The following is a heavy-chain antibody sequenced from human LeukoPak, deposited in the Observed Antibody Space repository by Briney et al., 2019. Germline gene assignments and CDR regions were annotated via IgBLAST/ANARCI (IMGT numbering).Heavy chain of an antibody. D-gene: IGHD3-22*01. J-gene: IGHJ6*03. CDR1: GYTFTGYY. CDR2: INPNSGGT. CDR3: ASNGKGGSSGYYLYYYYYYMDV. V-gene: IGHV1-2*02. Sequence: GASVKVSCKASGYTFTGYYMHWVRQAPGQGLEWMGWINPNSGGTNYAQKFQGRVTMTRDTSISTAYMELSRLRSDDTAVYYCASNGKGGSSGYYLYYYYYYMDVWGKGTTVTVSS.